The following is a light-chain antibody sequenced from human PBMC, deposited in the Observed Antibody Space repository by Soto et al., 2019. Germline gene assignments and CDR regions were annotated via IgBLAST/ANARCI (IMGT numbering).Light chain of an antibody. V-gene: IGKV1-5*01. J-gene: IGKJ1*01. CDR1: HSISSW. CDR2: DAS. Sequence: EIRTTECTGTMSVPPGYRVTXTCRASHSISSWLAWYQQKPGKAPRLLIYDASSLESRVPSRFSDSGSGTEFTLTISSLQPDDFAAYYCQEYNAYSRTFGQGTKL. CDR3: QEYNAYSRT.